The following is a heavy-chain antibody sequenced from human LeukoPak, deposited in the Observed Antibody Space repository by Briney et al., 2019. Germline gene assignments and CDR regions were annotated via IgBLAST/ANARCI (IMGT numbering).Heavy chain of an antibody. CDR2: ISYDGSNK. J-gene: IGHJ6*02. V-gene: IGHV3-30*18. D-gene: IGHD6-13*01. CDR1: GFTFSSYG. CDR3: AKVRSSSYYYYYYGMDV. Sequence: PGRSLRLSCAASGFTFSSYGMHWVRQAPGKGLEWVAVISYDGSNKYYADSVKGRFTISRDNSKNTLYLQMNSLRAEDTAVYYCAKVRSSSYYYYYYGMDVWGQGTTVTVSS.